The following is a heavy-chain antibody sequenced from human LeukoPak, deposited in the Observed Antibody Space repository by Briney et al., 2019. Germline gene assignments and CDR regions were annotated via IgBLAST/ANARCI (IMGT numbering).Heavy chain of an antibody. CDR2: IRYDGSNK. CDR3: AKDHDYDFWSGFPQFDY. V-gene: IGHV3-30*02. CDR1: GFTFSSYG. Sequence: GGSLRLSCAASGFTFSSYGMHWVRQAPGKGLEWVAFIRYDGSNKYYADSVKGRFTISRDNSKNTLYLQMNSLRAEDTAVYYCAKDHDYDFWSGFPQFDYWGQGTLVTVSS. D-gene: IGHD3-3*01. J-gene: IGHJ4*02.